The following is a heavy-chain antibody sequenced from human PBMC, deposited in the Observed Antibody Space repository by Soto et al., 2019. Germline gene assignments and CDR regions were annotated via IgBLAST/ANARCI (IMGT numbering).Heavy chain of an antibody. V-gene: IGHV3-23*01. CDR1: GFTFSTYA. CDR3: AKDRPRGTPGYFFYF. J-gene: IGHJ4*02. CDR2: VSASGLNT. D-gene: IGHD2-2*03. Sequence: GGSLRLSCAASGFTFSTYAMAWVRQAPGKGLEWVSGVSASGLNTDYADPVKGRFYISRDNSKNTVSLHMNSLRAEDTALDYFAKDRPRGTPGYFFYFWARGTPVPVSS.